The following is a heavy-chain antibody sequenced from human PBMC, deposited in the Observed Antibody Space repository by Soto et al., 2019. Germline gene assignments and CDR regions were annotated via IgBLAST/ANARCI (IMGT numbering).Heavy chain of an antibody. V-gene: IGHV4-4*02. CDR3: ARAVGYCSGGSCHGLDY. J-gene: IGHJ4*02. Sequence: QVQLQESGPGLVRPSGTLALTYAVSGGSISSSNWWNWVRQPPGKGLEWIGEIYHSGATNYNPSLNSRVTISVDKSKNQFSLKLSSVTAAETAVYYCARAVGYCSGGSCHGLDYWGQGTLVTVSS. CDR2: IYHSGAT. CDR1: GGSISSSNW. D-gene: IGHD2-15*01.